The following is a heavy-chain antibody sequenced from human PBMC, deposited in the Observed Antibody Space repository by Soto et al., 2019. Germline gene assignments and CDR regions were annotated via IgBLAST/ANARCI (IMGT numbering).Heavy chain of an antibody. CDR3: ARDRFLEWLQIYSDYGMDV. D-gene: IGHD3-3*01. J-gene: IGHJ6*02. Sequence: GASVKVSCKASGYTFSSYGITWVRQAPGQGLEWMGWISGNNGNTNYAQKLQGRVTMTTDTSTSTAYMELRSLRSDDTAVYYCARDRFLEWLQIYSDYGMDVWGQGTTVTVSS. V-gene: IGHV1-18*04. CDR2: ISGNNGNT. CDR1: GYTFSSYG.